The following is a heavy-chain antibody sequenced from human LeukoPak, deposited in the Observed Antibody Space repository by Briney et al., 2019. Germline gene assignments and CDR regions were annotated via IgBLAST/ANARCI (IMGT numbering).Heavy chain of an antibody. J-gene: IGHJ4*02. V-gene: IGHV1-46*01. CDR2: INPSGGST. D-gene: IGHD2-15*01. CDR1: GYIFSNYY. CDR3: ARDRVFGGYVDY. Sequence: ASVKVSCKASGYIFSNYYIHWVRQAPGQGLEWMGLINPSGGSTDYAQQFQGRVTMDRDTSTSTVYMELSSLRSEDTAVYHCARDRVFGGYVDYWGQGTLVTVSS.